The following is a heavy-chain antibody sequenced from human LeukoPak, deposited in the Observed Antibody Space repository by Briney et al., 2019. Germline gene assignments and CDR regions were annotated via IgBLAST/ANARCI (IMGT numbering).Heavy chain of an antibody. CDR1: GYSFTTYG. D-gene: IGHD6-19*01. CDR2: ISADNGAT. J-gene: IGHJ5*02. Sequence: ASVRVSCKASGYSFTTYGINWVRQAPGQGPEWMGWISADNGATDYAWKFQDRVTMTTDTSTTTAYMEMRSLRSDDTAVYYCARGPRNTSGWNIVHWGQGTLVTVSS. CDR3: ARGPRNTSGWNIVH. V-gene: IGHV1-18*01.